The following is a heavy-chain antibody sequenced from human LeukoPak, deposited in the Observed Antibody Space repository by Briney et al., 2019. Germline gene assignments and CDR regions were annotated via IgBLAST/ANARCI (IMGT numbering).Heavy chain of an antibody. CDR2: IIPILGIA. J-gene: IGHJ6*02. D-gene: IGHD4-17*01. CDR1: GGTFSIYA. V-gene: IGHV1-69*04. Sequence: SVKVSCKASGGTFSIYAISWVRQAPGQGLEWMGRIIPILGIANYAQKFQGRVTITADKSTSTAYMELSSLRSEDTAVYYCARDDGDYAIYYYYGMDVWGQGTTVTVSS. CDR3: ARDDGDYAIYYYYGMDV.